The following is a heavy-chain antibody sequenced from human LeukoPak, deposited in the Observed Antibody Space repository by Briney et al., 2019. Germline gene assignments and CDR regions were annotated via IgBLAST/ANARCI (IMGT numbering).Heavy chain of an antibody. CDR2: LSGSGAST. J-gene: IGHJ5*02. Sequence: GGSLRLSCAASQFTFSNYAMSWVRQAPGKGLEWVSALSGSGASTYYADSVKGRFTISRDNSKNTLYLQMSSLRAEDTAVYYCAKVSNIAARGWFDPWGQGTLVTVSS. CDR1: QFTFSNYA. D-gene: IGHD6-6*01. V-gene: IGHV3-23*01. CDR3: AKVSNIAARGWFDP.